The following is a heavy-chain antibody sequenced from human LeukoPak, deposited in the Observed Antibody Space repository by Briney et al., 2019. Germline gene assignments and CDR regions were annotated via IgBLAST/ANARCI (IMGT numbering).Heavy chain of an antibody. Sequence: GESLKISCKGFGYSFTNYWIGWVRQMPGKGLEWMGIIYSGDSDTRYSPSFQGQVTISADESISTAYLQWSSLKASDTAMYYCARQARAAALYFFDYWGQGTLVTVSS. D-gene: IGHD6-25*01. V-gene: IGHV5-51*01. J-gene: IGHJ4*02. CDR1: GYSFTNYW. CDR2: IYSGDSDT. CDR3: ARQARAAALYFFDY.